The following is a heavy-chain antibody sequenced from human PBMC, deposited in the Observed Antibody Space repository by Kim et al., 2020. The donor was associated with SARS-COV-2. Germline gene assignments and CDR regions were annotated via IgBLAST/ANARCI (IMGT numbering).Heavy chain of an antibody. D-gene: IGHD3-10*01. J-gene: IGHJ5*02. Sequence: QGRVTITRDTSASTAYMELSSLRSEDTAVYYCARDLGITMVRGVRGWFDPWGQGTLVTVSS. V-gene: IGHV1-3*01. CDR3: ARDLGITMVRGVRGWFDP.